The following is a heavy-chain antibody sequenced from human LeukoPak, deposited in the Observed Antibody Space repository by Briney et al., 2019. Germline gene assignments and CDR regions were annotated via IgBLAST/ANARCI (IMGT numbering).Heavy chain of an antibody. Sequence: GGCLTLSCAASGFTFSRYAMSGVRQAPGKGLEWVSAISGSGGSTYYADSVKGRFTISRDNSKNTLYLQMNSLRAEDTAVYYCAKDGQYYGSRSYYVWGQGTLVTVSS. V-gene: IGHV3-23*01. CDR3: AKDGQYYGSRSYYV. J-gene: IGHJ1*01. D-gene: IGHD3-10*01. CDR2: ISGSGGST. CDR1: GFTFSRYA.